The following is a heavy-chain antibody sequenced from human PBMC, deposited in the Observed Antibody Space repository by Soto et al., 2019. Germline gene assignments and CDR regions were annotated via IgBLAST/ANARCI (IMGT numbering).Heavy chain of an antibody. Sequence: QVQLVQSGAEVKKPGASVKVSCKASGYTFTGYYMHWVRQAPGQGLEWMGWINPNSGGTNYAQKFQGWVTMTRDTCISQAEMELSRLRSDDTAVYYCASDARGDGAPMDYWGQGTLVTVSS. CDR2: INPNSGGT. CDR3: ASDARGDGAPMDY. V-gene: IGHV1-2*04. J-gene: IGHJ4*02. D-gene: IGHD3-10*01. CDR1: GYTFTGYY.